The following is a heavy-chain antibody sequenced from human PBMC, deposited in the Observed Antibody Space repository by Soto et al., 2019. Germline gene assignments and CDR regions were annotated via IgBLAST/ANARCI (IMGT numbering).Heavy chain of an antibody. CDR1: GGTFSSYA. V-gene: IGHV1-69*13. J-gene: IGHJ6*02. Sequence: SVTVSCKASGGTFSSYAISWVRQAPGQGLEWMGGIIPIFGTANYAQKFQGRVTTTADESTSTAYMELSSLRAEDTAVYYCARGGKGRYYYDSSGYSLYYYYGMDVWGQGTTVTVSS. D-gene: IGHD3-22*01. CDR3: ARGGKGRYYYDSSGYSLYYYYGMDV. CDR2: IIPIFGTA.